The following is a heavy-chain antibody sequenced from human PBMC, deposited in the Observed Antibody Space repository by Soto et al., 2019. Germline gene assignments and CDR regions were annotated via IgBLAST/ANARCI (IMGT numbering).Heavy chain of an antibody. J-gene: IGHJ4*02. V-gene: IGHV1-18*01. Sequence: ASVKVSCKASGYTFTSYGISWVRQAPGQGLEWMGWISAYNGNTNYAQKLQGRVTMTTDTSTSTAYMELRSLRSDDTAGYYCARDDWNDGRHYFDYWGQGTLVTVSS. CDR1: GYTFTSYG. D-gene: IGHD1-1*01. CDR2: ISAYNGNT. CDR3: ARDDWNDGRHYFDY.